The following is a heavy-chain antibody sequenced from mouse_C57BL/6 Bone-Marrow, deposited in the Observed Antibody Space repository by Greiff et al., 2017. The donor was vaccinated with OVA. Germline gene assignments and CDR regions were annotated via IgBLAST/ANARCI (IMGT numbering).Heavy chain of an antibody. D-gene: IGHD2-4*01. V-gene: IGHV1-81*01. Sequence: QVQLQQSGAELARPGASVKLSCKASGYTFTSYGISWVKQRTGQGLEWIGEIYPRSGNTYYNEKFKGKATLTADKSSSTASMELRSLTSEDSAVYFCARHYEDFDYWGQGTTLTVSS. CDR2: IYPRSGNT. J-gene: IGHJ2*01. CDR1: GYTFTSYG. CDR3: ARHYEDFDY.